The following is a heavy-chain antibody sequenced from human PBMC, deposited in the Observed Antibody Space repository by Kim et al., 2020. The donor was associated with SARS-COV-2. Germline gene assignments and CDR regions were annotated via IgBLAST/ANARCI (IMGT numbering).Heavy chain of an antibody. CDR1: GFTFDDYA. Sequence: GGSLRLSCAASGFTFDDYAMHWVRQAPGKGLEWVSGISWNSGSIGYADSVKGRFTISRDNAKNSLYLQMNSLRAEDTALYYCAKDMVVVAATGAFDIWGQGTMVTVSS. V-gene: IGHV3-9*01. D-gene: IGHD2-15*01. CDR3: AKDMVVVAATGAFDI. CDR2: ISWNSGSI. J-gene: IGHJ3*02.